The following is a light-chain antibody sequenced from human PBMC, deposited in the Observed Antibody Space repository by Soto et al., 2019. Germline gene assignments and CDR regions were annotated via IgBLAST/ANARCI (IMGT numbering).Light chain of an antibody. CDR1: HFISDY. V-gene: IGKV1-39*01. Sequence: DIQMTQAPSSLSASVRHRVTITCRASHFISDYLNWYQQKPGIAPKLLIYAASSLQSGVPSRFSGSGSGTDFTLTISSLQPEDTATYYCQQTYSTPITFGQGTRLEIK. CDR3: QQTYSTPIT. CDR2: AAS. J-gene: IGKJ5*01.